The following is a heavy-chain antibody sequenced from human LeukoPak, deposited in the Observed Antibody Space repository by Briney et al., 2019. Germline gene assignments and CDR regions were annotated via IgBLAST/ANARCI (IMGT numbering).Heavy chain of an antibody. Sequence: ASVKVSCKASGYTFTSYYMHWVRQAPGQGLAWMGIINPSGGSTSNAQKFQGRVTMTRDTSTSTVYMELSSLRSEDTAVYYCARDSFGDYVFMDVWGQGTTVTVSS. D-gene: IGHD4-17*01. J-gene: IGHJ6*02. V-gene: IGHV1-46*01. CDR3: ARDSFGDYVFMDV. CDR2: INPSGGST. CDR1: GYTFTSYY.